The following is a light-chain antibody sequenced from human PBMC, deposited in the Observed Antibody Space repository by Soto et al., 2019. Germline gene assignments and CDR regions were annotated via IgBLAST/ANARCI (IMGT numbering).Light chain of an antibody. CDR1: STDVGGYNY. J-gene: IGLJ1*01. CDR2: GVS. CDR3: SSYAGSNNRGV. Sequence: QSVLTQPPSASGSPGQSVTISCTGTSTDVGGYNYISWYQHHPGKGPKLIIYGVSERPSGVPDRFSGSKSGNTASLTVSGLQAEDEADYYCSSYAGSNNRGVFGSGTKVTVL. V-gene: IGLV2-8*01.